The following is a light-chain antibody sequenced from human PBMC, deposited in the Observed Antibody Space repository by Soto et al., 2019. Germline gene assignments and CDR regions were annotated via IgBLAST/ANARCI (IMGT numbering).Light chain of an antibody. CDR3: QQNYITPPFT. V-gene: IGKV1-39*01. J-gene: IGKJ4*01. CDR2: DAS. Sequence: DIQMTQSPSSLSASVGDGVTITCRASQTLFTYLNWYQHKPGKAPKLLVYDASTLQSGVPPRFSASGSGTEFTLTISNLQPEDFATYYCQQNYITPPFTFGGGTKVE. CDR1: QTLFTY.